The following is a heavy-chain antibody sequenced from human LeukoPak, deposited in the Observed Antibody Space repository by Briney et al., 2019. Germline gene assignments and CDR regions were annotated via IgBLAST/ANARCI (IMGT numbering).Heavy chain of an antibody. V-gene: IGHV1-58*01. CDR2: IVVGSGNT. J-gene: IGHJ3*02. Sequence: ASVKVSCKASGFTFTSSAVQWVRQARGQRLEWIGWIVVGSGNTNYAQKFQERVTITRDMSTSTAYMELSSLRSEDTAVYYCAADRAYNWNLRAFDIWGQGTMVTVSS. CDR1: GFTFTSSA. CDR3: AADRAYNWNLRAFDI. D-gene: IGHD1-20*01.